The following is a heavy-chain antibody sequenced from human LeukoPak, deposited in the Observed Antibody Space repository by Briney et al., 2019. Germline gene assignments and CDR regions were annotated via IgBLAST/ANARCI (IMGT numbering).Heavy chain of an antibody. V-gene: IGHV3-9*01. CDR3: AKDGNPVAGGILNYYYYYMDV. Sequence: GRSLRLSCAASGFTFDDYAMHWVRQAPGKGLEWVSGISWNSGVIGYADSVKGRFTISRDNAKNSLYLQMNSLRAEDTAVYYCAKDGNPVAGGILNYYYYYMDVWGKGTTVTVSS. CDR2: ISWNSGVI. CDR1: GFTFDDYA. J-gene: IGHJ6*03. D-gene: IGHD6-19*01.